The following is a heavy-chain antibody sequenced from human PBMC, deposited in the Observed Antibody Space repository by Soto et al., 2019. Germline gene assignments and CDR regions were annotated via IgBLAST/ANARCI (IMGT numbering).Heavy chain of an antibody. D-gene: IGHD3-22*01. V-gene: IGHV3-53*01. CDR2: IYSDLST. CDR3: ARERWFDASGYYYYYYGMDV. CDR1: GLNITINY. Sequence: GGSLRLSCAASGLNITINYMSLVRQAPGKGLEWVSIIYSDLSTHYANSVKGRFTISRDSSENKMFLQMNSLRAEDTAVYYCARERWFDASGYYYYYYGMDVWGQGTTVTVSS. J-gene: IGHJ6*02.